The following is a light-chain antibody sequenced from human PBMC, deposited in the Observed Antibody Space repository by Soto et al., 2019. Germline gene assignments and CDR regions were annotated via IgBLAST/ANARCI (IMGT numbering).Light chain of an antibody. CDR1: QSIDSW. Sequence: IQMPQSPSTMSASVGDRVTITCRASQSIDSWLAWYQQKPGKAPKFLMYKASNLESGVPSRFSGSGSETEFTLTISSLQPDDFAIYYCQHYKSYPWTFGQGTKVDNK. V-gene: IGKV1-5*03. CDR2: KAS. J-gene: IGKJ1*01. CDR3: QHYKSYPWT.